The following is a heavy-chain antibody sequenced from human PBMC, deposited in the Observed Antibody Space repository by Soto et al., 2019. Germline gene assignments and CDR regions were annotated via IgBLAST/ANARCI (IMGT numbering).Heavy chain of an antibody. V-gene: IGHV1-2*02. CDR3: ARGGTFAYDTSGYSVY. Sequence: GASVKVSCKTSGYTFSAYYMHWVRQAPGQGLEWMGWINPKSDGTLYAQKFQGRVTMTRDTSISTAYMELSRLRSDDTAVYYCARGGTFAYDTSGYSVYWGQGTLVTVSS. CDR2: INPKSDGT. CDR1: GYTFSAYY. J-gene: IGHJ4*02. D-gene: IGHD3-22*01.